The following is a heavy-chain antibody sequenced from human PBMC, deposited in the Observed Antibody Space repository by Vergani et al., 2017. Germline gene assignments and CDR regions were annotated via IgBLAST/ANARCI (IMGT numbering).Heavy chain of an antibody. CDR2: ISYDGSNK. CDR3: ARGTLAYCGGDCYLTNWYFDL. CDR1: GFTFSSYA. V-gene: IGHV3-30-3*01. Sequence: QVQLVESGGGVVQPGRSLRLSCAASGFTFSSYAMHWVLQAPGKGLEWVSVISYDGSNKYYADSVKGRFTISRDNSKNTLYLQMNSLRAEDTAVYYCARGTLAYCGGDCYLTNWYFDLWGRGTLVTVSS. J-gene: IGHJ2*01. D-gene: IGHD2-21*01.